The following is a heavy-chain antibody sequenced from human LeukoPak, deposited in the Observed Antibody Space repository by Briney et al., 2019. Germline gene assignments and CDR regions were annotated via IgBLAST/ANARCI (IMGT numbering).Heavy chain of an antibody. J-gene: IGHJ3*02. CDR1: GFTFSSYS. CDR2: ISSSGTYV. Sequence: TPGRSLRLSCAASGFTFSSYSMNWVRQAPGKGLEWVSSISSSGTYVYYADSVKGRFTISRDNAKNSLSLQMNSLRADDAAVYYCARASSKQLAGYLPDGFDIWGQGTMVTVSS. D-gene: IGHD3-9*01. CDR3: ARASSKQLAGYLPDGFDI. V-gene: IGHV3-21*01.